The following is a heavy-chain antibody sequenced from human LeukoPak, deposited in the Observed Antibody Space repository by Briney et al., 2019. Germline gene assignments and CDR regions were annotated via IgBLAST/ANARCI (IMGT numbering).Heavy chain of an antibody. Sequence: GGSLRLSCAASGFTLSSNAMNWVRQAPGKGLEWVSVIYSGGSTYYADSVKGRFTISRDNSKNTLYLQMNSLRAEDTAVYYCARDFQREWLQPRFDYWGQGTLVTVSS. J-gene: IGHJ4*02. CDR1: GFTLSSNA. V-gene: IGHV3-66*01. CDR2: IYSGGST. D-gene: IGHD5-24*01. CDR3: ARDFQREWLQPRFDY.